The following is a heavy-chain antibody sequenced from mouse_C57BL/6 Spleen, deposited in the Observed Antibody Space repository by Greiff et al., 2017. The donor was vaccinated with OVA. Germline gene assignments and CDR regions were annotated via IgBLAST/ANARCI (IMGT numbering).Heavy chain of an antibody. V-gene: IGHV1-5*01. CDR3: TKGDYDYLYAMDY. CDR1: GYTFTSYW. J-gene: IGHJ4*01. Sequence: EVQLQQSGTVLARPGASVKMSCKTSGYTFTSYWMHWVKQQPGQGMEWRGAINPDNSDTSYNQKFKGKAKLTAVTSASTAYMELISLTNEDTAVYYCTKGDYDYLYAMDYWGQGTSVTVSS. D-gene: IGHD2-4*01. CDR2: INPDNSDT.